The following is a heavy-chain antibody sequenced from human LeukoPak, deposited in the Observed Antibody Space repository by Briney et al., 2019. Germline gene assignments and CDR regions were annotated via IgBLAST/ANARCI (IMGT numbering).Heavy chain of an antibody. CDR1: GNYW. D-gene: IGHD5-18*01. Sequence: GGSLRLSCAASGNYWMHWVRQAPGKGLVWVSHINSDGSWTSYADSVKGRFTISKNNAKNTVYLQMNNLRAEDTALYYCAKGGGYSYSSDFDYWGQGTLVTVSS. V-gene: IGHV3-74*01. CDR3: AKGGGYSYSSDFDY. CDR2: INSDGSWT. J-gene: IGHJ4*02.